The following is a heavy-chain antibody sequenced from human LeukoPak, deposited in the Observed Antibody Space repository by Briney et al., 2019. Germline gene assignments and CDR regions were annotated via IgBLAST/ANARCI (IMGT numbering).Heavy chain of an antibody. J-gene: IGHJ5*02. CDR2: IYTSGST. CDR3: ARTTVPASTSNWFDP. Sequence: SQTLSLTCTVSGGSISSGSYYWSWIRQPAGKGLEWIGRIYTSGSTNYNPSLKSRVTISVDTSKNQFSLKLSSVTAADTAVYYCARTTVPASTSNWFDPWGQGTLVTVSS. CDR1: GGSISSGSYY. D-gene: IGHD2-2*01. V-gene: IGHV4-61*02.